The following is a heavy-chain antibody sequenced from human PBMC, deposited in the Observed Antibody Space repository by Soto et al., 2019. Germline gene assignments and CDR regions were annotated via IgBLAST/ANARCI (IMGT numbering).Heavy chain of an antibody. CDR2: IYYSGST. V-gene: IGHV4-31*03. CDR3: ARDRFSGDVTGNWFDP. CDR1: GGSIRSGGYY. D-gene: IGHD3-10*01. J-gene: IGHJ5*02. Sequence: SETQSLTCTVSGGSIRSGGYYWSWIRQHPGKGLEWIGYIYYSGSTYYNPSLKSRVTISVDTSKNQFSLKLSSVTAADTAVYYCARDRFSGDVTGNWFDPWGQGTLVTVSS.